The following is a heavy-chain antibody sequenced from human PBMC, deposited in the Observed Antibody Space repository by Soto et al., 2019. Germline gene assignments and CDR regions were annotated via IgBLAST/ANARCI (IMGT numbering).Heavy chain of an antibody. D-gene: IGHD1-1*01. J-gene: IGHJ5*02. CDR3: ARGPGSLRP. Sequence: PSETLSLTCTVSGGSISSGGYYWSWIRQHPGKGLEWIGYIYYSGSTYYNPSLKSRVTISVDTSKNQFSLKLNSVTPDDTAIYYCARGPGSLRPWGQGTLVTVSS. CDR2: IYYSGST. CDR1: GGSISSGGYY. V-gene: IGHV4-31*03.